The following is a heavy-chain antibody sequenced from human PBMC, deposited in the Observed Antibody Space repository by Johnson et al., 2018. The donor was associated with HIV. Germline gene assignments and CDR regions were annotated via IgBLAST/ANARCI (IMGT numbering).Heavy chain of an antibody. CDR3: AKDGGRLRTDAFDI. J-gene: IGHJ3*02. V-gene: IGHV3-74*01. CDR2: TNSDGSST. D-gene: IGHD2-15*01. CDR1: GLIFSRSW. Sequence: MLLVESGGGLVQPGGSLRLSCAASGLIFSRSWMHWVRQAPGKGLVWVSRTNSDGSSTTYADSVKGRFSISRDNSENTVYLQMNSLRAEDTAVYYCAKDGGRLRTDAFDIWGQGTMVTVSS.